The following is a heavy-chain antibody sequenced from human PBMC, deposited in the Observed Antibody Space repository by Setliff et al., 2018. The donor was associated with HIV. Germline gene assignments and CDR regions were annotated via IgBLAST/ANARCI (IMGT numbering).Heavy chain of an antibody. CDR1: DGSMTSGSYY. CDR2: VYYSGTT. CDR3: ARDRGIAALSYYYYYMDV. Sequence: SETLSLTCSVSDGSMTSGSYYWGWIRQPPGKGLEWIGSVYYSGTTYYNPSLKSRLRMSVDTSKNQFTLKVISMTAADTAVYYCARDRGIAALSYYYYYMDVWGKGTTVTV. V-gene: IGHV4-39*06. J-gene: IGHJ6*03. D-gene: IGHD6-25*01.